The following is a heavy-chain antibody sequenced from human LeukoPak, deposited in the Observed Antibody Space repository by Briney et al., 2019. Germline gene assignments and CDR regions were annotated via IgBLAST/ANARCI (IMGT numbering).Heavy chain of an antibody. V-gene: IGHV3-48*03. D-gene: IGHD6-19*01. CDR2: ISSSGDNT. J-gene: IGHJ4*02. CDR1: GFTFSSFE. CDR3: ARDSSGWYYFDY. Sequence: PGGSLRLSCAASGFTFSSFEMNWVRQAPGKGLEWLSYISSSGDNTNYAESVKGRFTISRDNAKNSLFLQMSSLRDDDTAIYFCARDSSGWYYFDYWGQGILVTVSS.